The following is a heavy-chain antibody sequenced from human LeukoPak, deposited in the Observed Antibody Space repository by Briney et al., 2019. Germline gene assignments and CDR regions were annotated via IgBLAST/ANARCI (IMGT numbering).Heavy chain of an antibody. CDR1: GFTFSSYA. D-gene: IGHD5-24*01. J-gene: IGHJ3*02. Sequence: PGGSLRLSCAASGFTFSSYAISWVRQAPGKGLEWVSAISGSGGSTYHADSVKGRFTISRDNSKNTLYLQMNSLRAEDTAVYYCAKARDGYNLIPDAFDIWGQGTVVTVSS. CDR2: ISGSGGST. CDR3: AKARDGYNLIPDAFDI. V-gene: IGHV3-23*01.